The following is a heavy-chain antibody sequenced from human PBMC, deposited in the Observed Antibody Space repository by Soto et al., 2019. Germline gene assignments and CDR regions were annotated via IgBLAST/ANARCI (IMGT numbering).Heavy chain of an antibody. CDR1: GYTFTSYG. Sequence: GASVKVSCTASGYTFTSYGISWVRQAPGQGLEWMGWISAYNGNTNYAQKLQGRVTMTTDTSTSTAYMELRSLRSDDTAVYYCARGPHGYSSGWYIFDPWGQGTLVTVSS. D-gene: IGHD6-19*01. CDR3: ARGPHGYSSGWYIFDP. J-gene: IGHJ5*02. V-gene: IGHV1-18*01. CDR2: ISAYNGNT.